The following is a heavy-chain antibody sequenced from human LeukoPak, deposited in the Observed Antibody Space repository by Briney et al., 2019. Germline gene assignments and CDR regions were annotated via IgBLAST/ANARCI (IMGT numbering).Heavy chain of an antibody. J-gene: IGHJ3*02. CDR2: IYSGGST. D-gene: IGHD2-21*01. CDR1: GFTVSSNY. Sequence: GGSLRLSCAASGFTVSSNYMSWVRQAPGKGLEWVSAIYSGGSTYYADSVKGRFTISRDNSKNTLYLQMNSLRAEDTAVYYCARDRGDYDAFDIWGQGTMVTVPS. CDR3: ARDRGDYDAFDI. V-gene: IGHV3-53*01.